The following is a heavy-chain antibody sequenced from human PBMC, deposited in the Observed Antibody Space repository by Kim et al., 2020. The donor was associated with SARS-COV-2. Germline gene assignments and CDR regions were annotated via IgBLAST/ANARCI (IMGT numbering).Heavy chain of an antibody. D-gene: IGHD2-15*01. Sequence: SETLSLTCTVSGGSISGYYWSWIRQPPGKGLEWIGYIYYSGSTNYNPSLKSRVTISVDTSKNQFSLKLSSVTAADTAVYYCARARERGWELLGGWFDPWG. CDR1: GGSISGYY. CDR3: ARARERGWELLGGWFDP. J-gene: IGHJ5*02. CDR2: IYYSGST. V-gene: IGHV4-59*01.